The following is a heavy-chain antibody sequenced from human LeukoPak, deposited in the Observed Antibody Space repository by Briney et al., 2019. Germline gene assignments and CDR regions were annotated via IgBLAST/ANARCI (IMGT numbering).Heavy chain of an antibody. J-gene: IGHJ3*01. Sequence: PGGSLRLSCAASGFTFDDYAMHWVRQAPGKGLEWVSGISWNSGSMDYADSVKGRFTISRDNAKNSLYLQMNSLRAEDTAVYYCARGWGSSGWYKAFDFWGQGTMVTVSS. CDR2: ISWNSGSM. D-gene: IGHD6-19*01. CDR3: ARGWGSSGWYKAFDF. V-gene: IGHV3-9*01. CDR1: GFTFDDYA.